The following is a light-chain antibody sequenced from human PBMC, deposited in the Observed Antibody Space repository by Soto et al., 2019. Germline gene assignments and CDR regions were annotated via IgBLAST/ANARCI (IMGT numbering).Light chain of an antibody. CDR3: QQYSMAPLT. CDR2: DAS. Sequence: EIVLTHSPGTLSLSPGERATLSCRASLTISDNYLAWYQQKAGQAPRLVIYDASRRATGIPDRFSASGSGTDFTLTISRLEPEDFAVYYCQQYSMAPLTFGQGTKVEV. J-gene: IGKJ1*01. V-gene: IGKV3-20*01. CDR1: LTISDNY.